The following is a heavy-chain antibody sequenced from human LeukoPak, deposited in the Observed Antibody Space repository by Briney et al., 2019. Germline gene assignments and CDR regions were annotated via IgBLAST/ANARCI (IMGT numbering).Heavy chain of an antibody. Sequence: PGGSLRLSCAASAFTFSTYWMSWVRQAPGKGLEWVANMNQDGSETHYVDSVKGRFTISRDNAKNSLSLQVNSLRADDTAVYYCTRDRGYSTFDYWGQGTLVTVSS. V-gene: IGHV3-7*01. CDR1: AFTFSTYW. J-gene: IGHJ4*02. D-gene: IGHD3-22*01. CDR2: MNQDGSET. CDR3: TRDRGYSTFDY.